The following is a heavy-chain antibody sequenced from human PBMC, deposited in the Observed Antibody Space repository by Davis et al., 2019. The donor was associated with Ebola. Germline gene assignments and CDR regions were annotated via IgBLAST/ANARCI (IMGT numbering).Heavy chain of an antibody. CDR1: GFTFSTYW. Sequence: GESLKISCAASGFTFSTYWMHWVRQAPGKGLVWVSRINTDGGSTSYADSVRGRFTVSRDNAKNTLYLQMNSLRVEDTAVYHCARVIHFPGIGTDVWGQGATVTVSS. CDR3: ARVIHFPGIGTDV. CDR2: INTDGGST. V-gene: IGHV3-74*01. D-gene: IGHD2/OR15-2a*01. J-gene: IGHJ6*02.